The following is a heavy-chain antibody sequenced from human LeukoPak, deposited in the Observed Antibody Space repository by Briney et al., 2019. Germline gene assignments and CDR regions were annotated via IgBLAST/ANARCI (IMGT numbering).Heavy chain of an antibody. Sequence: SETLSLTCAVSGGFISSGGYSWSWIRQPPGKGLEWIGYIYHSGSTYYNPSLKSRVTISVDRSKNQFSLKLSSVTAADTAVYYCARSLGDYDSPEENWFDPWGQGTLVTVSS. CDR2: IYHSGST. D-gene: IGHD3-16*01. V-gene: IGHV4-30-2*01. CDR1: GGFISSGGYS. CDR3: ARSLGDYDSPEENWFDP. J-gene: IGHJ5*02.